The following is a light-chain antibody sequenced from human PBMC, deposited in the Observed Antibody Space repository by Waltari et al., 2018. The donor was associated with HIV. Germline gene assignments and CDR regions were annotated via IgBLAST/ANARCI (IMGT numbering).Light chain of an antibody. J-gene: IGLJ3*02. CDR3: NSRDSSGNHLV. CDR2: GKN. V-gene: IGLV3-19*01. CDR1: SLSSYS. Sequence: SSELTQDPAVSVALGPTVRITCQGDSLSSYSASRYQQKPGQAPVLVIYGKNNRPSGIPDRFSGSSSGNTASLTITGAQAEDEADYYCNSRDSSGNHLVFGGGTKLTVL.